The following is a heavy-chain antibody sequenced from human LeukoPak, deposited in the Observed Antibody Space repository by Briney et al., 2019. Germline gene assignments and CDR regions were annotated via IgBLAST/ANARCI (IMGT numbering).Heavy chain of an antibody. CDR1: GFSFSSTT. D-gene: IGHD6-13*01. CDR2: SGTDGDT. Sequence: GGSLRLSCAASGFSFSSTTMNWVRQAPGKGLEWVSASGTDGDTYYADSVQGRFTISRDNSRNTLYLQMTSLRADDTAVYYCAKKTPGTYPFDYWGQGTLVTVSP. CDR3: AKKTPGTYPFDY. J-gene: IGHJ4*02. V-gene: IGHV3-23*01.